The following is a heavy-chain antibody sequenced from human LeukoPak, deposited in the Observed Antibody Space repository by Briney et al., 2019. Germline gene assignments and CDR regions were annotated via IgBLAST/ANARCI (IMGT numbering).Heavy chain of an antibody. Sequence: VASVKVSCKASGHTFTSYGISWVRQAPGQGLEWMGWISAYNGNTNYAQKLQGRVTMTTDTSTSTAYMELRSLRSDDTAVYYCARGYCSGGSCYPSSLGMDVWGKGTTVTVSS. CDR3: ARGYCSGGSCYPSSLGMDV. CDR2: ISAYNGNT. V-gene: IGHV1-18*04. CDR1: GHTFTSYG. D-gene: IGHD2-15*01. J-gene: IGHJ6*04.